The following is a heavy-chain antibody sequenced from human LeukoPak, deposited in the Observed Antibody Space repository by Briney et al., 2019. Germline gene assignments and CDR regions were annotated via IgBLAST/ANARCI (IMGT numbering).Heavy chain of an antibody. V-gene: IGHV4-59*01. J-gene: IGHJ4*02. CDR2: IYYSGST. Sequence: SETLSLTCTVSGGSISSYYWSWIRQPPGKGLEWIGYIYYSGSTNYNPSLKSRVTISVDTSKNQFSLKLSSVTAADTAVYYCARVARTEAFHFDYWGQGTLVTVSS. CDR1: GGSISSYY. D-gene: IGHD3-3*02. CDR3: ARVARTEAFHFDY.